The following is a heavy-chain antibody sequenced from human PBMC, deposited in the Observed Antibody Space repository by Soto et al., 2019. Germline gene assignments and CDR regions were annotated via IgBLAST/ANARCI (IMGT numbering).Heavy chain of an antibody. V-gene: IGHV3-23*01. D-gene: IGHD2-8*01. J-gene: IGHJ1*01. CDR2: LTGSGETT. Sequence: GGSLRLSCAASGFSFSNFAMSWVRQAPGKGLEWVSTLTGSGETTYYADSVKGRFTISRDNSKNTLYVHMISLRAEDTAVYYCAKEISFGYYEYFQHWGPGTLVTVSS. CDR1: GFSFSNFA. CDR3: AKEISFGYYEYFQH.